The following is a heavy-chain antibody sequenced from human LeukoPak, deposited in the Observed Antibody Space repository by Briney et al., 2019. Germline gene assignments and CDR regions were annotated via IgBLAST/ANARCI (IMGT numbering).Heavy chain of an antibody. Sequence: ASVKVSFKASGYTFTSYGISWVRQAPGQGLEWMGWISAYNGNTNYAQKLQGRVTMTTDTSTSTAYMELRSLRSDDTAVYYCARAHATYYYDSSGYGFVYWGQGTLVTVSS. V-gene: IGHV1-18*01. CDR1: GYTFTSYG. CDR3: ARAHATYYYDSSGYGFVY. J-gene: IGHJ4*02. CDR2: ISAYNGNT. D-gene: IGHD3-22*01.